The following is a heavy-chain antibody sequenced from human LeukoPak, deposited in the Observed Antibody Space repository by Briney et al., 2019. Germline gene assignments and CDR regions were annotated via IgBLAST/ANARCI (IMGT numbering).Heavy chain of an antibody. Sequence: QSGGSLRLSCAASGFTFSNYATSWVRQAPGMGLEWVSIISTSGGSTYYADSVKGRFTISRDNSKNTLYLQMNSLRAEDTAVYYCAKRGDGESGPVNYWGQGAVVTVTS. J-gene: IGHJ4*02. CDR3: AKRGDGESGPVNY. V-gene: IGHV3-23*01. CDR1: GFTFSNYA. CDR2: ISTSGGST. D-gene: IGHD5-12*01.